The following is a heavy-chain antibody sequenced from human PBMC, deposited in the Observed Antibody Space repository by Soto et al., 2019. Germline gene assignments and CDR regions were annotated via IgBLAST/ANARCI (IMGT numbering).Heavy chain of an antibody. Sequence: GGSLRLSCAASGFTFSSYAMHWVRQAPGKGLEWVAVISCDGSNKYYADSVKGRFTTSRDNSKNTLYLQMNSLRAEDTAVYYCARDPPRSPYSSPPYYGMDVWGQGTTVTASS. V-gene: IGHV3-30-3*01. J-gene: IGHJ6*02. CDR3: ARDPPRSPYSSPPYYGMDV. CDR1: GFTFSSYA. D-gene: IGHD6-13*01. CDR2: ISCDGSNK.